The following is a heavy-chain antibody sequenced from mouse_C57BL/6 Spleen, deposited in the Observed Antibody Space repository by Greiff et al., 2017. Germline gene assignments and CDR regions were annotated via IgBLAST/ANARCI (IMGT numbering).Heavy chain of an antibody. V-gene: IGHV1-52*01. CDR2: IDPSDSET. J-gene: IGHJ4*01. Sequence: VQLQQPGAELVRPGSSVKLSCKASGYTFTSYWMHWVKQRPIQGLEWIGNIDPSDSETHYNQKFKDKATLTVDKSSSTAYMQLSILTSEDSAVYYCASGGYRYYAMDYWGQGTSVTVSS. D-gene: IGHD5-1-1*01. CDR3: ASGGYRYYAMDY. CDR1: GYTFTSYW.